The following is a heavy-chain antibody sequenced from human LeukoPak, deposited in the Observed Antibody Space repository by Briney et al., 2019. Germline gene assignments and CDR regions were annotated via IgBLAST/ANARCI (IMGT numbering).Heavy chain of an antibody. D-gene: IGHD3-16*01. CDR1: GFTVSSNY. J-gene: IGHJ3*02. Sequence: PGGSLRLSCAASGFTVSSNYMSGVRQAPGKGLGWVSVIYSGGSTYYADSVKGRFTISRDNSKNTLYLQMHSLRAEDKAVYYCARGGEGVAFDIWGQGTMVTVSS. CDR2: IYSGGST. CDR3: ARGGEGVAFDI. V-gene: IGHV3-53*01.